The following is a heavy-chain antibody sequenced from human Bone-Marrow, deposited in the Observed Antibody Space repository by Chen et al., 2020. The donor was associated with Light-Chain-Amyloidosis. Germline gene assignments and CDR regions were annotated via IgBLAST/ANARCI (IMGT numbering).Heavy chain of an antibody. V-gene: IGHV3-23*04. J-gene: IGHJ3*02. CDR1: GFAFSSYA. Sequence: EVQLVESGGGLLQRGGSLRLSCAASGFAFSSYAMSWVRQAPGKGLEWVSTISGSGGSRYYGDSVKGRLTISRDNSKNALLLQMNSRRAEDTVVYYCAKDISYDDILPGYPADAFDIWGQGTMVTVSS. CDR3: AKDISYDDILPGYPADAFDI. CDR2: ISGSGGSR. D-gene: IGHD3-9*01.